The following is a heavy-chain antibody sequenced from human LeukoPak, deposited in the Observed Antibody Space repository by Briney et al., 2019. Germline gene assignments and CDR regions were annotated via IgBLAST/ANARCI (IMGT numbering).Heavy chain of an antibody. Sequence: GASVNVSCKASGYTFTSYYMHWVRQAPGQGLEWMGIINPSGGSTSYAQKFQGRVTMTRDTSTRTVYMQLSSLRSEDTAVCYCARGIGYDILTGHTLVIWGQGTMVTVSS. V-gene: IGHV1-46*01. CDR1: GYTFTSYY. CDR2: INPSGGST. CDR3: ARGIGYDILTGHTLVI. J-gene: IGHJ3*02. D-gene: IGHD3-9*01.